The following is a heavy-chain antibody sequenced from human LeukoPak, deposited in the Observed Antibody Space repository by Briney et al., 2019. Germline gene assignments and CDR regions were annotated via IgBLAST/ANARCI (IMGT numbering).Heavy chain of an antibody. J-gene: IGHJ4*01. CDR3: AREGSTGGDSSGYYYGFLDY. D-gene: IGHD3-22*01. V-gene: IGHV1-18*01. CDR2: ISAYNGNT. CDR1: GDTFSSYA. Sequence: ASVKVSCKASGDTFSSYAISWVRQAPGQGLEWMGWISAYNGNTNYAQKLQGRVTMTTDTSTSTAYMELRSLRSDDTAVYYCAREGSTGGDSSGYYYGFLDYWGQGTLVTVSS.